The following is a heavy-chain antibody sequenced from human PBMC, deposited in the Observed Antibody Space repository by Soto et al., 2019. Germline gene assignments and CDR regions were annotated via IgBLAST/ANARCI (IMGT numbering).Heavy chain of an antibody. Sequence: ASVKVSFKASGYTFTSYAMHWVRQAPGQRLEWMGWINAGNGNTKYSQKFQGRVTITRDTSASTAYMELSSLRSEDTAVYYCASSYSTHPLTHSYYGGMDDWVEGTRVTVS. J-gene: IGHJ6*02. V-gene: IGHV1-3*01. CDR1: GYTFTSYA. CDR3: ASSYSTHPLTHSYYGGMDD. CDR2: INAGNGNT. D-gene: IGHD4-4*01.